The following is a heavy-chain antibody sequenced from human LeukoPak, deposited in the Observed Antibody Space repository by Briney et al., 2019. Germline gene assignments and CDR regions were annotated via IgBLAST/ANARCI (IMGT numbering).Heavy chain of an antibody. CDR3: ARATTVTTFFDY. Sequence: PGGSLRLSCAASGYTFSSYWMHWVRQAPGKGLVWVSGINSDGITTTCADSVKGRFTISRDNAKNALYLQMNSLRAEDTAVYYCARATTVTTFFDYWGQGTLVTVSS. CDR2: INSDGITT. J-gene: IGHJ4*02. D-gene: IGHD4-17*01. V-gene: IGHV3-74*01. CDR1: GYTFSSYW.